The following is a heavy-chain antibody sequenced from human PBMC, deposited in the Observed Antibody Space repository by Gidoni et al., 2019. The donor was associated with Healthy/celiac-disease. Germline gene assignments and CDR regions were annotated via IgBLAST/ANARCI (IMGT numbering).Heavy chain of an antibody. CDR3: AKDREAWFRESSDY. V-gene: IGHV3-23*01. CDR1: GLPFSSYA. Sequence: VKTFESGGGLVQPGGSLSLPCAASGLPFSSYAMSWVRQAQGKGLAWVSAISGSGGSTYYADSVKGRFTISRDNPKNTLYLQMNSLRAEDTAVYYCAKDREAWFRESSDYWGQGTLVTVSS. CDR2: ISGSGGST. D-gene: IGHD3-10*01. J-gene: IGHJ4*02.